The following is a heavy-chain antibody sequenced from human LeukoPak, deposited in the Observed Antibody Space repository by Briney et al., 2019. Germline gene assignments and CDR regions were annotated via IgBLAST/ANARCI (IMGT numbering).Heavy chain of an antibody. Sequence: KASETLSLTCTVSGGSISSYYWSWTRQPPGKGLEWIGYIYYSGSTNYNPSLKSRVTISVDTSKNQFSLKLSSVTAADTAVYYCARLKVGAVAGWFDPWGQGTLVTVSS. V-gene: IGHV4-59*08. CDR3: ARLKVGAVAGWFDP. CDR1: GGSISSYY. D-gene: IGHD6-19*01. J-gene: IGHJ5*02. CDR2: IYYSGST.